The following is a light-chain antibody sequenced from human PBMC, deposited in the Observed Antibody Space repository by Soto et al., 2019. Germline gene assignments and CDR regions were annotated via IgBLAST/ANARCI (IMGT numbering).Light chain of an antibody. CDR2: WAS. V-gene: IGKV4-1*01. Sequence: DIVMTQFPDSLAVTPGERATINCNSRQXVXYSSNNKNHLAWYQQKPGQPPKXVIYWASTRESGVPDRFSGSGSGTDFTLTISSLQAEDVAVYYCYQYFSTPLTFGGGTKVDIK. CDR3: YQYFSTPLT. J-gene: IGKJ4*01. CDR1: QXVXYSSNNKNH.